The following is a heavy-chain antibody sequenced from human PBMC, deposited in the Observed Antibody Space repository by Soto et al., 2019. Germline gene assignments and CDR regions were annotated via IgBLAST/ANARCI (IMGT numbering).Heavy chain of an antibody. V-gene: IGHV4-34*01. Sequence: QVQLQQWGAGLLKPSETLSLTCAVYGGSFSGYYWTWIRQPPGTGLEWIGEINHSGSTNYNPSLKSRVTISVDTSKSQFSLKLTPVTAADTAVYYCARDKITGLFDYWGQGTLVTVSS. CDR3: ARDKITGLFDY. D-gene: IGHD2-8*02. CDR2: INHSGST. J-gene: IGHJ4*02. CDR1: GGSFSGYY.